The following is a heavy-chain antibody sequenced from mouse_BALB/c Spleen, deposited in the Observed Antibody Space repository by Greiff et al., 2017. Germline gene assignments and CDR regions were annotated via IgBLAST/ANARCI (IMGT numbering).Heavy chain of an antibody. Sequence: EVKLVESGGGLVQPGGSRKLSCAASGFTFSSFGMHWVRQAPEKGLEWVAYISSGSSTIYYADTVKGRFTISRDNPKNTLFLQMTSLRSEDTAMYYCARKDHYGSWGYYAMDYWGQGTSVTVSS. CDR3: ARKDHYGSWGYYAMDY. CDR2: ISSGSSTI. J-gene: IGHJ4*01. CDR1: GFTFSSFG. V-gene: IGHV5-17*02. D-gene: IGHD1-1*01.